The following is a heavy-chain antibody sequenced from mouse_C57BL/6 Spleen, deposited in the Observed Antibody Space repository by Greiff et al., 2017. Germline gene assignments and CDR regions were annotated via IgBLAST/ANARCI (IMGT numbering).Heavy chain of an antibody. J-gene: IGHJ3*01. V-gene: IGHV5-17*01. D-gene: IGHD1-1*01. CDR2: ISSGSSTI. Sequence: EVKLVESGGGLVKPGGSLKLSCAASGFTFSDYGMHWVRQAPEKGLEWVAYISSGSSTIYYADTVKGRITISRDNAKNPLFLQMTRLRSEDTAMYYCARGVLLRSFADWGQGTLVTVSA. CDR1: GFTFSDYG. CDR3: ARGVLLRSFAD.